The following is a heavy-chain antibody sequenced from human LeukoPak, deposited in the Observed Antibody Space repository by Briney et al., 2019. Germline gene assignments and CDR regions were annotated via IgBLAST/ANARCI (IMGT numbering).Heavy chain of an antibody. D-gene: IGHD5-18*01. CDR3: ATEGYPRGDY. CDR2: ISGSGGST. V-gene: IGHV3-23*01. J-gene: IGHJ4*02. Sequence: PGGSLRLSCAASGFTFSSYAMSWVRQAPGKRLEWVSAISGSGGSTYYADSVEGRFTISRDNSKNTLYLQMNSLRAEDTAVYYCATEGYPRGDYWGQGTLVAVSS. CDR1: GFTFSSYA.